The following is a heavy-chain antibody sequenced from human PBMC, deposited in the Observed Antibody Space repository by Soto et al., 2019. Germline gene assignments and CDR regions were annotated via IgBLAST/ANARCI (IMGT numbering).Heavy chain of an antibody. CDR1: GFTFSNYA. V-gene: IGHV3-23*01. J-gene: IGHJ4*02. CDR3: AKENNDHHNRNEY. Sequence: PGGSLRLSCAASGFTFSNYAMTWVRQAPGKGLEWVSSISGSGGSTYYADSVKGRFTISRDNSKNTMYLQMNSLRAEDTAVYYSAKENNDHHNRNEYWGQGTLVTVSS. CDR2: ISGSGGST.